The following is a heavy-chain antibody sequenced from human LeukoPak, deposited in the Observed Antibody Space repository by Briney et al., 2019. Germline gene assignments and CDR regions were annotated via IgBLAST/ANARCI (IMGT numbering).Heavy chain of an antibody. V-gene: IGHV3-23*01. CDR3: AKHDPRRVVITNWFDP. CDR2: ISGSGGIT. Sequence: GGSLRLSCAASGFTFSAYAISWVHQAPGKGLEWVSAISGSGGITYYADSVKGRFTISRGNSKNTLYLQMNSLRAEDTAVYYCAKHDPRRVVITNWFDPWGQGTLVTVSS. CDR1: GFTFSAYA. J-gene: IGHJ5*02. D-gene: IGHD3-22*01.